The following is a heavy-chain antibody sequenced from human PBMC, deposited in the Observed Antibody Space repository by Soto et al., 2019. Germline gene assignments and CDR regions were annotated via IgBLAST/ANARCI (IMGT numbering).Heavy chain of an antibody. CDR1: GGSISSGDYY. CDR3: AKDMENGYNPYYYYGMDV. V-gene: IGHV4-30-4*01. D-gene: IGHD3-10*01. CDR2: IYYSGST. J-gene: IGHJ6*02. Sequence: SETLSLTCTVSGGSISSGDYYWSWMGQPPGKGLEWIGYIYYSGSTYYNPSLKSRVTISVDTSKNQFSLKLSSVTAEDTALYYCAKDMENGYNPYYYYGMDVWGQGTTVTVSS.